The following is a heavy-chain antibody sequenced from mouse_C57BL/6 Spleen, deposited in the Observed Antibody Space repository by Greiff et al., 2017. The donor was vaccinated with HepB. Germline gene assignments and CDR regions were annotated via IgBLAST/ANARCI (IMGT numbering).Heavy chain of an antibody. J-gene: IGHJ4*01. D-gene: IGHD2-4*01. CDR2: IWSGGST. V-gene: IGHV2-2*01. CDR1: GFSLTSYG. CDR3: ASYDYDAPAMDY. Sequence: VQGVESGPGLVQPSQSLSITCTVSGFSLTSYGVHWVRQSPGKGLEWLGVIWSGGSTDYNAAFISRLSISKDNSKSQVFFKMNSLQADDTAIYYCASYDYDAPAMDYWGQGTSVTVSS.